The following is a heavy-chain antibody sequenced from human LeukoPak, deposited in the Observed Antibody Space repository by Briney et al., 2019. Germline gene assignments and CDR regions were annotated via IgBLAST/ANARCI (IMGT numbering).Heavy chain of an antibody. D-gene: IGHD1-1*01. CDR3: ARGLERQLDYSYYHMDV. CDR1: GYIFSDSY. J-gene: IGHJ6*03. V-gene: IGHV1-2*02. Sequence: ASVKVSFKASGYIFSDSYVHWVRQAPGQGLQWMGSINAKSGDTQYAQDFQGRVTMTRETSISTASMELSSLRSDDTAVYYCARGLERQLDYSYYHMDVWGKGTTVTVSS. CDR2: INAKSGDT.